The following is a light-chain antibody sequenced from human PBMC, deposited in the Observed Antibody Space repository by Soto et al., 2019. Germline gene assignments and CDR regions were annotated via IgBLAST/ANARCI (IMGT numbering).Light chain of an antibody. CDR1: QSISRW. Sequence: IQMTQSPSTLSASVGDRVTITCRASQSISRWLAWYQQKPGEAPKALIYDASSLKSGVPARFSGSGSGTDFTITISRLHPDEVATDDCQHYNTHSTFGQGTRLEIK. J-gene: IGKJ5*01. CDR2: DAS. V-gene: IGKV1-5*01. CDR3: QHYNTHST.